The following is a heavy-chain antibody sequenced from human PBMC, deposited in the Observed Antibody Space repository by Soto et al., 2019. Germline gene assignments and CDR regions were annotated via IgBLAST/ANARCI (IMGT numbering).Heavy chain of an antibody. CDR1: GYTFTGYY. CDR3: ARGAGVTDFWSGYKAPLDRYYYYGMDV. V-gene: IGHV1-2*04. CDR2: INPNSGGT. J-gene: IGHJ6*02. Sequence: ASVKVSCKASGYTFTGYYMHWVRQAPGQGLEWMGWINPNSGGTNYAQKFQGWVTMTRDTSISTAYMELSRLRSDDTAVYYCARGAGVTDFWSGYKAPLDRYYYYGMDVWGQGTTVTVSS. D-gene: IGHD3-3*01.